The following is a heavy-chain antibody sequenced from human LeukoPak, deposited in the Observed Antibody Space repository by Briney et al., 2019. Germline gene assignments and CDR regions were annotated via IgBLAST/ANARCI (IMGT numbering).Heavy chain of an antibody. V-gene: IGHV1-2*02. CDR2: INPDSGGT. Sequence: ASVKVSCKASGYTFTGYYMHWVRQAPGQGLEWMGWINPDSGGTNYAQKFQGRVTMTRDTSISTAYMELSRLTSDDTAVYFCASRASGSGSYYPDYWGQGTLVTVPS. J-gene: IGHJ4*02. D-gene: IGHD3-10*01. CDR3: ASRASGSGSYYPDY. CDR1: GYTFTGYY.